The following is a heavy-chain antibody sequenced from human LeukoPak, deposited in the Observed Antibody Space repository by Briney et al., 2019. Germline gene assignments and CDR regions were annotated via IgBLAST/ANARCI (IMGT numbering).Heavy chain of an antibody. CDR1: GGSFSGYY. CDR2: INHSGST. V-gene: IGHV4-34*01. Sequence: SETLSLTCAVYGGSFSGYYWSWIRQPPGKGLEWIGEINHSGSTNYNPSLKSRVTISVDTSKNQFSLKLSSVTAADTAVYYCARGLRLRYFDWSKNWFDPWGQGTLVTVSS. J-gene: IGHJ5*02. D-gene: IGHD3-9*01. CDR3: ARGLRLRYFDWSKNWFDP.